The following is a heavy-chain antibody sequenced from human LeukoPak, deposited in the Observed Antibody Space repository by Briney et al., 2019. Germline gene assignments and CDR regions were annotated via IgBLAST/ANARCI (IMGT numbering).Heavy chain of an antibody. D-gene: IGHD4-23*01. CDR1: GGTLSAYY. CDR3: ARYLDYGGNSRVFQH. J-gene: IGHJ1*01. CDR2: INHGGST. V-gene: IGHV4-34*01. Sequence: SETLSLTCAVYGGTLSAYYWTWIRQPPGKGLEWIGEINHGGSTNYNPSLKSRVTISVDTSKNQFSLKLSSVTAADTAVYYCARYLDYGGNSRVFQHWGQGTLVTVSS.